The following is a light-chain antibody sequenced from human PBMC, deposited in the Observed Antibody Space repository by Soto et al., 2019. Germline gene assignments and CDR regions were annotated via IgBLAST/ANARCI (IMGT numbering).Light chain of an antibody. Sequence: LSLTPEETVTLSYWASQSVRTNLAWYQHKPGQAPRLVIYGASSRATGIPDRFSGSGSGTDFTLTISRLEPEDFAVYFCQHYARSTPVTFGEGTRLEIK. CDR1: QSVRTN. J-gene: IGKJ5*01. CDR3: QHYARSTPVT. V-gene: IGKV3-20*01. CDR2: GAS.